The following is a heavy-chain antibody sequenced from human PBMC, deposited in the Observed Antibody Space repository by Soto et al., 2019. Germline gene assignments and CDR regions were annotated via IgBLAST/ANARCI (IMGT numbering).Heavy chain of an antibody. J-gene: IGHJ4*02. CDR2: ISRRGTTI. Sequence: EVQLVESGGGLVQPGGSLRLSCAASGFIFSRYNMHWVRQAPGKGLEWLSYISRRGTTIYYADSVRGRFTISRDNAKNSLFLQNNILRVEDTAVYYCARPDYYDTTGYFEDWGQGTLVTVSS. V-gene: IGHV3-48*01. CDR1: GFIFSRYN. D-gene: IGHD3-22*01. CDR3: ARPDYYDTTGYFED.